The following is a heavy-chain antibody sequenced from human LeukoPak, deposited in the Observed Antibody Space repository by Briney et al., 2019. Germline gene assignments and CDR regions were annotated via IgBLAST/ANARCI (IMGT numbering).Heavy chain of an antibody. CDR3: AIPRSYSDTVNI. V-gene: IGHV4-59*08. Sequence: SETLSLTCTVSGGSISSYYWSWIRQPPGKGLEWIGYIYYSGSTNYNPSLKSRVTISVDTSKNQFSLKLSSVTAADTAVYYCAIPRSYSDTVNIWGQGTMVTVSS. CDR1: GGSISSYY. J-gene: IGHJ3*02. D-gene: IGHD1-26*01. CDR2: IYYSGST.